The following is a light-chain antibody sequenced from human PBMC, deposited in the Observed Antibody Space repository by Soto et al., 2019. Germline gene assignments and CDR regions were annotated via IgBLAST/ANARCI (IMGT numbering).Light chain of an antibody. CDR3: QQRGNWPT. Sequence: EIVLTQSPATLSLSPGERATLSCRPSQSISSYLAWYQQKPGQAPRLLIYDTSNRATGIPARFSGSGSGTDFTLTISSLEPDDFAVYYCQQRGNWPTFGPGTKVDIK. J-gene: IGKJ3*01. CDR1: QSISSY. CDR2: DTS. V-gene: IGKV3-11*01.